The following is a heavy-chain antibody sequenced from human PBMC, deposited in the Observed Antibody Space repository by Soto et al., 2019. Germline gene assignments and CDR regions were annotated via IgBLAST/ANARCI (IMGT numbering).Heavy chain of an antibody. Sequence: SETLSLTCAVYGGSFSGYYWSWIRQPPGKGLEWIGEINHSGSTNYNPSLKSRVTISVDTSKNQFSLKLSSVTAADTAVYYCARASRVGVTPSRWFDPWGQGTLVTVSS. D-gene: IGHD2-21*02. CDR3: ARASRVGVTPSRWFDP. J-gene: IGHJ5*02. V-gene: IGHV4-34*01. CDR1: GGSFSGYY. CDR2: INHSGST.